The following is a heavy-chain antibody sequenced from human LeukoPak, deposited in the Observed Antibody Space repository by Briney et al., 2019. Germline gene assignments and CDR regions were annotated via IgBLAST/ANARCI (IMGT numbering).Heavy chain of an antibody. V-gene: IGHV3-21*01. J-gene: IGHJ4*02. CDR2: ISSSRSYI. D-gene: IGHD2-15*01. CDR1: GFTFSTSS. Sequence: PGGSLRLSCAASGFTFSTSSLNWVRQAPGKGLEWVSSISSSRSYIYYADSVKGRFTISRDNAKNSLYLQMNSLGAEDTAVYCCAREGGFCFGDTCRFFDFWGQGTLVTVSS. CDR3: AREGGFCFGDTCRFFDF.